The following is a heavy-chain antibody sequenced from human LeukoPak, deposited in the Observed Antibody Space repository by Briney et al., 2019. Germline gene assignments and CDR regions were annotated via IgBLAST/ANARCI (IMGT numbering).Heavy chain of an antibody. Sequence: GGSLRLSCAASGFTFSDYYMNWLRQAPGKGLEWVGRIKSKADGETIDYAAPVKGRFTFSRDDSKNMLYLQMNSLKSEDTAVYYCSTLTSRGLSDSWGQGTLVTVSS. D-gene: IGHD1-20*01. J-gene: IGHJ4*02. CDR2: IKSKADGETI. CDR3: STLTSRGLSDS. V-gene: IGHV3-15*07. CDR1: GFTFSDYY.